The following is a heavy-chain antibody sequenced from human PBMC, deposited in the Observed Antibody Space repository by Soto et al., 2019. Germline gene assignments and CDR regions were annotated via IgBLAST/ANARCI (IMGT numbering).Heavy chain of an antibody. CDR3: ARGEGGVAAAGTPFDY. D-gene: IGHD6-13*01. CDR2: INPNSGGT. Sequence: GASVKVSCKASGYTFTGYYMHWVRQAPGQGLEWMGWINPNSGGTNYAQKFQGWVTMTRDTSISTAYMELSRLRSDDTAVYYCARGEGGVAAAGTPFDYWGQGTLVTVS. CDR1: GYTFTGYY. J-gene: IGHJ4*02. V-gene: IGHV1-2*04.